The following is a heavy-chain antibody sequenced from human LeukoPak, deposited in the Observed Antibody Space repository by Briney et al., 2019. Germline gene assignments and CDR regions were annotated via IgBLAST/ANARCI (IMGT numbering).Heavy chain of an antibody. CDR1: GGSFSGYY. CDR3: ARDGEVLSSSWFWFDP. Sequence: SETLSLTCAVHGGSFSGYYWGWIRQPPGKGLEWIGNIYHSGSAYYNPSLKSRVTISVDTSKNQFSLKLSSVTAADTAVYYCARDGEVLSSSWFWFDPWGQGTLVTVSS. D-gene: IGHD6-13*01. CDR2: IYHSGSA. J-gene: IGHJ5*02. V-gene: IGHV4-34*01.